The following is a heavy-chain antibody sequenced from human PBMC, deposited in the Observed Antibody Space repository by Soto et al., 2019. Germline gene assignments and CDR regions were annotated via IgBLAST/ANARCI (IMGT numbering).Heavy chain of an antibody. CDR2: IRSKANSYAT. J-gene: IGHJ6*02. CDR1: GLTFSGSA. V-gene: IGHV3-73*01. D-gene: IGHD3-9*01. CDR3: TRTSSILRYYGMDV. Sequence: GGSLRLSCAASGLTFSGSAMHWVRQASGKGLEWVGRIRSKANSYATAYAASVKGRFTISRDDSKNTAYLQMNSLKTEDTAVYYCTRTSSILRYYGMDVWGQGTTVTVSS.